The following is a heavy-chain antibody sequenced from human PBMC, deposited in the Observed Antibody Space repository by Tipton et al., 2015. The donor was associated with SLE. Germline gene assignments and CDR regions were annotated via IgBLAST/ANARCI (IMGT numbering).Heavy chain of an antibody. J-gene: IGHJ4*02. CDR3: ASPSAPSDY. Sequence: LGSHWMHWVRQTPGKGLVWVSRIKPDGSIPQYADSVKGRFTISRDNAKNTLFLQMDSLRVDDTAVYYCASPSAPSDYWGRGTLVTVSS. CDR1: LGSHW. V-gene: IGHV3-74*01. CDR2: IKPDGSIP.